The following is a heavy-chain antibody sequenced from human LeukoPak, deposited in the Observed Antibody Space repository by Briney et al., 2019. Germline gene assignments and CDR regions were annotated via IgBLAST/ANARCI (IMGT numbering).Heavy chain of an antibody. D-gene: IGHD2-15*01. J-gene: IGHJ6*03. Sequence: PSETLSLTCTVSGGSMSGYYWSWLRQPPGKGLEWIGFIYTFGSTKYNPSLKSRVTISGDMSRRQFSLKLTSVTAADTAVYFCARQGGYCSASRCPGGFHCMDVWGKGTTVTVSS. CDR3: ARQGGYCSASRCPGGFHCMDV. CDR1: GGSMSGYY. CDR2: IYTFGST. V-gene: IGHV4-4*09.